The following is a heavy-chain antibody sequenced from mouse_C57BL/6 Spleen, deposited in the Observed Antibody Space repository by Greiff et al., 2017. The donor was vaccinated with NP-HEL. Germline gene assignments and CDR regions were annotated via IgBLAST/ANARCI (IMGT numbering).Heavy chain of an antibody. V-gene: IGHV1-82*01. CDR3: SRGGYRLYAMDY. CDR2: IYPGDGDT. Sequence: QVQLQQSGPELVKPGASVKISCKASGYAFSSSWMNWVKQRPGKGLEWIGRIYPGDGDTNYNGKFKGKATLTADKSSSTAYMQLSSLTSEDSAVYFCSRGGYRLYAMDYWGQGTSVTVSS. CDR1: GYAFSSSW. D-gene: IGHD2-14*01. J-gene: IGHJ4*01.